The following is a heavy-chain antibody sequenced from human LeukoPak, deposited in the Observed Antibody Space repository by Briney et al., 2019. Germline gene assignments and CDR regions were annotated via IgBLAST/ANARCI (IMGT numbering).Heavy chain of an antibody. CDR1: GFTFSSYT. CDR3: ARVSTYYGSGNYQKQFDS. J-gene: IGHJ4*02. Sequence: GGSLRLSCAASGFTFSSYTMNCVRQAPGKGLEWVSSISSSTSYIYYADSVKGRFTISRDSARNSLYLQMNSLRAEDTAVYYCARVSTYYGSGNYQKQFDSWGQGTLVTVSS. CDR2: ISSSTSYI. D-gene: IGHD3-10*01. V-gene: IGHV3-21*01.